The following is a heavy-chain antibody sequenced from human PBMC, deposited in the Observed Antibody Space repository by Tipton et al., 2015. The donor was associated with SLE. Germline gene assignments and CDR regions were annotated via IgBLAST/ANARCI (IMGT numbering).Heavy chain of an antibody. CDR2: VHIIGTT. CDR1: SGSIKNGSVY. CDR3: ARTALIAARPSYFDY. J-gene: IGHJ4*02. D-gene: IGHD6-6*01. Sequence: TLSLTCSVSSGSIKNGSVYWSWLRQPAGKGLEWIGHVHIIGTTKYNPPLKSRVTMSVDTSRNQFSLKLSSVTAADTAVYYCARTALIAARPSYFDYWGQGTLVTVSS. V-gene: IGHV4-61*09.